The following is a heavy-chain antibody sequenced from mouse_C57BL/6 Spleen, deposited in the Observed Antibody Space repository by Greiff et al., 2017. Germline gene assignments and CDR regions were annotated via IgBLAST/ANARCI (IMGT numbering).Heavy chain of an antibody. CDR2: IYPGDGDT. J-gene: IGHJ3*01. Sequence: VQLQQSGPELVKPGASVKISCKASGYAFSSSWMNWVKQRPGKGLEWIGRIYPGDGDTNYNGKFKGKATLTADKSSSTAYMQLSSLTSEDSAVYFCARQGTYGGFACWGQGSLVTDSA. CDR1: GYAFSSSW. CDR3: ARQGTYGGFAC. V-gene: IGHV1-82*01. D-gene: IGHD1-1*01.